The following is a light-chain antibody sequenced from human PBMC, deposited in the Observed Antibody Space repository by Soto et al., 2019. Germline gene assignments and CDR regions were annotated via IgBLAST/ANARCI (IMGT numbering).Light chain of an antibody. V-gene: IGKV4-1*01. CDR3: HQYYSTPPYT. Sequence: DIVMTQSPDSLAVSLGARATINCKSSQTLLDSSNSKTYSAWYQQKPGQPPKLLIYWSSTRESGVPDRFSGSGSGTDFSLTISSLQAEDVAVYYCHQYYSTPPYTFGQGTRLEIK. CDR1: QTLLDSSNSKTY. CDR2: WSS. J-gene: IGKJ2*01.